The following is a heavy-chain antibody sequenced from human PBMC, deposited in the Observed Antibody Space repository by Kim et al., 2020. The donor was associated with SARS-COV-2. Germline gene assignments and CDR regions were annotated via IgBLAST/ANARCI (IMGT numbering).Heavy chain of an antibody. Sequence: SETLSLTCTVSGGSISSYYWSWIRQPPGKGLEWIGYIYYSGSTNYNPSLKSRVTISVDTSKNQFSLKLSSVTAADTAVYYCARRDYYDSSGDAFDIWGQGTMVTVSS. D-gene: IGHD3-22*01. CDR3: ARRDYYDSSGDAFDI. J-gene: IGHJ3*02. CDR2: IYYSGST. V-gene: IGHV4-59*08. CDR1: GGSISSYY.